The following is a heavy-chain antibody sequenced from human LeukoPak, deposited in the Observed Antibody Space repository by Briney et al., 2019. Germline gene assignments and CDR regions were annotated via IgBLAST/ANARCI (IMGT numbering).Heavy chain of an antibody. CDR3: ARDQYDTWSRRGNFDS. V-gene: IGHV3-7*03. J-gene: IGHJ4*02. Sequence: GGSLRLSCVASGFTFGKYWMGWVRQAPGKGLEWVANIKLDGSEKNYVDSVKGRFTISRDNTKNSLYLQMNSLRAEDTAVFYCARDQYDTWSRRGNFDSWGQGTLVIVSS. D-gene: IGHD3-9*01. CDR1: GFTFGKYW. CDR2: IKLDGSEK.